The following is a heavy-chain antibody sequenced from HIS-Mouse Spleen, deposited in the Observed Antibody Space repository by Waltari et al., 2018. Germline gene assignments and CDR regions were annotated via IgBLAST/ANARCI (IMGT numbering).Heavy chain of an antibody. CDR2: INHSGRT. CDR1: GGSFSGYY. J-gene: IGHJ3*02. CDR3: ARTTIAARPDAFDI. D-gene: IGHD6-6*01. Sequence: QVQLQQWGAGLLKPSETLSLTCAVYGGSFSGYYWSWIRQPPGKGLEWIGEINHSGRTNYNPSLKRRVTISVDTSKNQFSLKLSSVTAADTAVYYCARTTIAARPDAFDIWGQGTMVTVSS. V-gene: IGHV4-34*01.